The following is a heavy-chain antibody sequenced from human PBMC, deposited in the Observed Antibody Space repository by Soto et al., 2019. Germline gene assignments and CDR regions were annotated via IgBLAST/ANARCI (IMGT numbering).Heavy chain of an antibody. Sequence: EVQLVESGGSLVKPGGSLRPSCEASGFTFITDSLNWVRLAPGKGLEWVSSIRSRSGGMYYAVSVKGRFTISRDNAKNSLFLQMSSLRAEDTAVYYCANGSGAFLRSEGFDVWGQGTTVTVSS. CDR2: IRSRSGGM. V-gene: IGHV3-21*01. J-gene: IGHJ3*01. CDR1: GFTFITDS. D-gene: IGHD4-17*01. CDR3: ANGSGAFLRSEGFDV.